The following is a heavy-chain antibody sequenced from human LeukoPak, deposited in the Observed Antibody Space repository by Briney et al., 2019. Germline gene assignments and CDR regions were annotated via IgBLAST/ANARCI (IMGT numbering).Heavy chain of an antibody. CDR2: ISSTGGTA. CDR1: GFTFGDYA. V-gene: IGHV3-23*01. J-gene: IGHJ6*03. CDR3: AKNGHRGAYCSGGSCYPYYYYNMDV. D-gene: IGHD2-15*01. Sequence: GGSLRLSCTASGFTFGDYAMSWVRQAPGKGLEWVSAISSTGGTAYYADSVKGRFTISRDNSKNTLYLQMNSLRAEDTAIYYCAKNGHRGAYCSGGSCYPYYYYNMDVWGKGTTVTISS.